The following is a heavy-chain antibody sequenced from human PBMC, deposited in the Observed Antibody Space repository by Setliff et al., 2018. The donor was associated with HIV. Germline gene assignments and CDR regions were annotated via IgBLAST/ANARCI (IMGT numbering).Heavy chain of an antibody. D-gene: IGHD4-4*01. Sequence: SETLSLTCTVSGDSVISYYWTWIRQPPGKGLEWIGYIHHSGSSDYTPSLRSRVTMSVDTSKNQFSLKLGSVTAADTAVYYCAREHDYSNYRRLDSWGQGILVTVSS. CDR3: AREHDYSNYRRLDS. V-gene: IGHV4-4*08. CDR1: GDSVISYY. J-gene: IGHJ4*02. CDR2: IHHSGSS.